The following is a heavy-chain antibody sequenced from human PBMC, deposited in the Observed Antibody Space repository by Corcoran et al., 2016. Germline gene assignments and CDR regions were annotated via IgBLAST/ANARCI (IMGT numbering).Heavy chain of an antibody. Sequence: QLQLQESGPGLVKPSETLSLTCTVSGGSISSSSYYWGWIRQPPGKGLEWIGGIYYSGSTYHNPSLQRRVTISPDTSKNQFSLRRSSVTAADTAVYYCARDRGRGGSCHWDVDYWGQGTLVTVSS. CDR1: GGSISSSSYY. J-gene: IGHJ4*02. CDR3: ARDRGRGGSCHWDVDY. D-gene: IGHD2-15*01. CDR2: IYYSGST. V-gene: IGHV4-39*07.